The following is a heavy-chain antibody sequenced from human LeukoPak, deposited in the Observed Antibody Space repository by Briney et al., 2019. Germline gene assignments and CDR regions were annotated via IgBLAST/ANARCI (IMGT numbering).Heavy chain of an antibody. V-gene: IGHV1-2*02. D-gene: IGHD1-20*01. J-gene: IGHJ4*02. CDR3: ARADGYLNCNAPDFDY. Sequence: ASVKVSCKASGYTFTGYYMHWVRQAPGQGLEWMGWINPNSGSTNYAQKFQGRVTMTRDTSISTAYMELSRLRSDDTAVYYCARADGYLNCNAPDFDYWGQGTLVTVSS. CDR1: GYTFTGYY. CDR2: INPNSGST.